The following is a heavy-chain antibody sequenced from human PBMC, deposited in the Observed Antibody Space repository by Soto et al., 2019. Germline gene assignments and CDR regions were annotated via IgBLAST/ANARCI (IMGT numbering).Heavy chain of an antibody. Sequence: EVQLVESGGGLVQPGGSLRLSCAASGFTFSSYWMHWVRQAPGKGLVWVSRINSDGSSTSYADSVKGRFTISRDNAKNTLYLQMNSLRAEDTAVYYCARSPDVGWLQLGEDYYYYGMDVWGQGTTVTVSS. D-gene: IGHD5-12*01. J-gene: IGHJ6*02. CDR2: INSDGSST. CDR1: GFTFSSYW. CDR3: ARSPDVGWLQLGEDYYYYGMDV. V-gene: IGHV3-74*01.